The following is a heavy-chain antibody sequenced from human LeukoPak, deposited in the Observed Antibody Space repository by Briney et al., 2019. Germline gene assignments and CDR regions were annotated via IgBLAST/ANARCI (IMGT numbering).Heavy chain of an antibody. J-gene: IGHJ4*02. V-gene: IGHV3-74*01. CDR1: GFTFSSYW. CDR2: IKSDGSTT. Sequence: GGSLRLSCAASGFTFSSYWMHWVRQAPGKGLVWVSRIKSDGSTTTYADSVKGRFTISRDNAKNTLYLQMNSPRAEDTAVYYCARVVDTHFDYWGQGTLVTVSS. D-gene: IGHD5-18*01. CDR3: ARVVDTHFDY.